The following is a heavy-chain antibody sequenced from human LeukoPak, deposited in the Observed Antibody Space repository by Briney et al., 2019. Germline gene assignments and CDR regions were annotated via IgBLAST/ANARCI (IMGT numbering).Heavy chain of an antibody. J-gene: IGHJ4*02. D-gene: IGHD6-13*01. V-gene: IGHV1-18*01. CDR3: ARDTLHSSSWYNDYFDY. CDR2: ISAYNRNT. Sequence: ASVKVPCKASGYTFTSYGISWVRQAPGQGLEWMGWISAYNRNTNYAQKLQGRVTMTTDTSTSTAYMELRSLRSDDTAVYYCARDTLHSSSWYNDYFDYWGQGTLVTVSS. CDR1: GYTFTSYG.